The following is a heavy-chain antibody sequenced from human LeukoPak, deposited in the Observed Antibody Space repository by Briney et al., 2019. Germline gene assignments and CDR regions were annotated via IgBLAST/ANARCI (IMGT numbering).Heavy chain of an antibody. V-gene: IGHV3-23*01. CDR2: IRGSGGST. D-gene: IGHD2-2*02. J-gene: IGHJ5*02. CDR1: GFTFSSYA. CDR3: AKAGRPLVYCSSATCYMGS. Sequence: GGSLRHSCAASGFTFSSYAMSWVRQAPGKGLEWVSAIRGSGGSTYYADSVKGRFTISRDNSKNTLYLQMNSLRAEDSAVYYCAKAGRPLVYCSSATCYMGSWGQGTLVTVSS.